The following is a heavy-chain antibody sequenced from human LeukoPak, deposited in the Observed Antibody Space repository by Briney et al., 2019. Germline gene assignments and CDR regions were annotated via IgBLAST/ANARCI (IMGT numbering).Heavy chain of an antibody. J-gene: IGHJ2*01. D-gene: IGHD6-13*01. Sequence: SETLSLTCAVYGGSFSGYYWSWIRQPPGKGLEWIGEINHSGSTNYNPSLKSRVTISVDTSKNQFSLKLSSVTAADTAVYYCARKYSSSWYYSGPYSKHWYFDLWGRGTLVTVSS. CDR1: GGSFSGYY. CDR2: INHSGST. CDR3: ARKYSSSWYYSGPYSKHWYFDL. V-gene: IGHV4-34*01.